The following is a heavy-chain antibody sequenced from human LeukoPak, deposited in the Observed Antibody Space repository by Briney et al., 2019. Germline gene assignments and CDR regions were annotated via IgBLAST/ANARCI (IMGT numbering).Heavy chain of an antibody. J-gene: IGHJ6*04. Sequence: GGSLRLSCAASGFTFNDYYMNWIRQAPGKGLEWVSYISSSGSTIYYADSVRGRFTISRDNAKNSLYLQMNSLRAEDTAVYYCAELGITMIGGVWGKGTTVIISS. CDR2: ISSSGSTI. CDR1: GFTFNDYY. D-gene: IGHD3-10*02. V-gene: IGHV3-11*04. CDR3: AELGITMIGGV.